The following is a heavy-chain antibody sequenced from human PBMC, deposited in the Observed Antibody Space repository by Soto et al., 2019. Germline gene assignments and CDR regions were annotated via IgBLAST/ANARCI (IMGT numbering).Heavy chain of an antibody. J-gene: IGHJ1*01. V-gene: IGHV3-53*01. CDR1: GFTVSSNY. Sequence: EVQLVESGGGLIQPGGSLRLSCAASGFTVSSNYMSWVRQAPGKGLEWVSVIYSGGSTYYADSVKGRFTISRDNSKNTLYLQMNSLRAEDTAVYYCARDRAESSYPEYFQHWGQGTLVTVSS. D-gene: IGHD2-2*01. CDR2: IYSGGST. CDR3: ARDRAESSYPEYFQH.